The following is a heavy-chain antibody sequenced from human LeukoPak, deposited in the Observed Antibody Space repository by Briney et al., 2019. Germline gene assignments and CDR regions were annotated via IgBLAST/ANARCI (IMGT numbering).Heavy chain of an antibody. CDR2: IYYIGST. V-gene: IGHV4-59*01. CDR1: VGSLSSYY. CDR3: ARDICGGDCYSANWFDP. J-gene: IGHJ5*02. Sequence: SETLSLTCTGSVGSLSSYYWSWIRQPPGKGLEWIGYIYYIGSTNYNPSLKSRVTISVDTSKNQFSLKLSSVPAADTAVYYCARDICGGDCYSANWFDPWGQGTLVTVSS. D-gene: IGHD2-21*02.